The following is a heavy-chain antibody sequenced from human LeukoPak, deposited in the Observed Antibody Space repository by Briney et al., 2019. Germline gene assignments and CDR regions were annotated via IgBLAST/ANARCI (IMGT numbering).Heavy chain of an antibody. D-gene: IGHD3-9*01. J-gene: IGHJ5*02. CDR1: GLSFSVQW. CDR3: ARAPTKFRRDWFDP. V-gene: IGHV3-7*04. Sequence: GGSLRLSCTASGLSFSVQWMNWVRQSPGQGLEWVANIKYDGSEKYYVDSVKGRFTISRDNAKNSLYLQMNNLRVEDTAVYYCARAPTKFRRDWFDPWGQGTLVTVSS. CDR2: IKYDGSEK.